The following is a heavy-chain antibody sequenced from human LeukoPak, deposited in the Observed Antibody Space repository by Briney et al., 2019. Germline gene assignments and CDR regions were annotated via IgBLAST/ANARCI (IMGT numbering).Heavy chain of an antibody. CDR2: IYYSGST. CDR1: GGSISSSSYY. J-gene: IGHJ6*03. CDR3: ASRGTPNYSYYYMDV. Sequence: SETLSLTCAVSGGSISSSSYYWGWIRQPPGKGLEWIGSIYYSGSTYYNPSLKSRVTISVDTSKNQFSLKLSSVTAADTAVYYCASRGTPNYSYYYMDVWGKGTTVTVSS. V-gene: IGHV4-39*07.